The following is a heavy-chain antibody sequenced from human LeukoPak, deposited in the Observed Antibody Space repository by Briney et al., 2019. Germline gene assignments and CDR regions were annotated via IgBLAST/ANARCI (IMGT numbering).Heavy chain of an antibody. D-gene: IGHD6-13*01. Sequence: AGGSLRLSCVVSGIPFSDYYMNWIRKAPGKGLGWISYISSSSSYTDYADSVKGRFTISRDNAKSALYLQMHSLRLEDTAVYYCAAGTAADFWGQGTLVTVSS. J-gene: IGHJ4*02. CDR3: AAGTAADF. V-gene: IGHV3-11*03. CDR1: GIPFSDYY. CDR2: ISSSSSYT.